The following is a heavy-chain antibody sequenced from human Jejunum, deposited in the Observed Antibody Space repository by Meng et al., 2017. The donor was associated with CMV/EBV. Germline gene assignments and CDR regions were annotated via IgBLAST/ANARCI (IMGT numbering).Heavy chain of an antibody. CDR2: IYYTGSS. CDR3: ARSTTGPGDY. D-gene: IGHD1-1*01. J-gene: IGHJ4*02. CDR1: GGPVTSGNSY. Sequence: TMPGGPVTSGNSYWNWIRQPPGGGLEWVGWIYYTGSSSYNPSLKGQATITLDTSKNQFSLKVTSVTAADTAVYYCARSTTGPGDYWGQGTRVTVSS. V-gene: IGHV4-61*01.